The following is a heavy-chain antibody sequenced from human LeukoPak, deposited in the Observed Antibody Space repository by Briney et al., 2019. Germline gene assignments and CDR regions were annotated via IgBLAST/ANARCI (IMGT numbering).Heavy chain of an antibody. J-gene: IGHJ4*02. CDR2: INHSGST. CDR1: GGSFGSYS. V-gene: IGHV4-34*01. Sequence: SETLSLTCAVSGGSFGSYSWSWIRQPPGKGLEWIGEINHSGSTNYNPSLKSRVTISGDTSKNHFSLKLTSVTAADTAVYYCASPYCSSTSCSVYFDYWGQGTLVTVSS. D-gene: IGHD2-2*01. CDR3: ASPYCSSTSCSVYFDY.